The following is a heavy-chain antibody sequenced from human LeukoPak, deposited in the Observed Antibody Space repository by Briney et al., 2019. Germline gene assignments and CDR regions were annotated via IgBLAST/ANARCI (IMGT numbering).Heavy chain of an antibody. J-gene: IGHJ4*02. CDR1: GGTFSSYA. V-gene: IGHV1-2*02. CDR2: INPNSGGT. Sequence: ASVKVSCKASGGTFSSYAISWVRQAPGQGLEWMGWINPNSGGTNYAQKFQGRVTMTRDTSISTAYMELSRLRSDDTAVYYCARHTPGGDPLRFLSPWGQGTLVTVSS. CDR3: ARHTPGGDPLRFLSP. D-gene: IGHD3-3*01.